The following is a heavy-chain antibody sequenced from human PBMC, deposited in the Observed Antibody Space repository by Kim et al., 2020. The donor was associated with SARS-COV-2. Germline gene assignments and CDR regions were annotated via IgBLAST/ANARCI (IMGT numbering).Heavy chain of an antibody. CDR1: GGSISSGGYY. CDR3: ARVESGYDLLDY. V-gene: IGHV4-31*03. Sequence: SETLSLTCTVSGGSISSGGYYWSWIRQHPGKGLEWIGYIYYSGSTYYNPSLKSRVTISVDTSKNQFSLKLSSVTAAYTAVYYCARVESGYDLLDYWGQGTLVTVSS. CDR2: IYYSGST. J-gene: IGHJ4*02. D-gene: IGHD5-12*01.